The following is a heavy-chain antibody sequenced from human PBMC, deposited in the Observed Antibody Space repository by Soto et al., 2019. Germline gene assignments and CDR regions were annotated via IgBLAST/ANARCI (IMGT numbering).Heavy chain of an antibody. D-gene: IGHD4-17*01. CDR3: AREHGVPYGDTPHWFDP. J-gene: IGHJ5*02. V-gene: IGHV1-69*13. Sequence: SVKVSCKASGGTFSSYAISWVRQAPGQGLEWMGGIIPIFGTANYAQKFQGRVTITADESTSTAYMELSSLRSEDTAVYYCAREHGVPYGDTPHWFDPWGQGTLVTVSS. CDR1: GGTFSSYA. CDR2: IIPIFGTA.